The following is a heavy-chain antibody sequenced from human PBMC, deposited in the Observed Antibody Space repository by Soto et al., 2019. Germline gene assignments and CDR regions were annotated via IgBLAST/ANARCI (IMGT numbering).Heavy chain of an antibody. D-gene: IGHD2-2*01. CDR3: ARSDPSYCSSTSCSTYWGGWKY. Sequence: QVQLVQSGAEVKKPGSSVKVSCKASGGTFSSYAISWVRQAPGQGLEWMGGIIPIFGTANYAQKCQGRVTITADESTSTAYMELSSLRSEDTAVYYCARSDPSYCSSTSCSTYWGGWKYWGQGTLVTVSS. CDR2: IIPIFGTA. CDR1: GGTFSSYA. V-gene: IGHV1-69*01. J-gene: IGHJ4*02.